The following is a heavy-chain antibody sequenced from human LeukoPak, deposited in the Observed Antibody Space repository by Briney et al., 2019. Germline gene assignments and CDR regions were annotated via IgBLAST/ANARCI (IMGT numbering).Heavy chain of an antibody. J-gene: IGHJ4*02. Sequence: GGSLRLSCAASGFTFSSYVLTWVRQAPGKGLEWVSSISGSGGSTYYADSVKGRFTISRDNAKNTVYLQLNNLRVEDTAIYYCAKANWVSNADAVWWGQGTQVTVSS. V-gene: IGHV3-23*01. CDR3: AKANWVSNADAVW. D-gene: IGHD1-1*01. CDR2: ISGSGGST. CDR1: GFTFSSYV.